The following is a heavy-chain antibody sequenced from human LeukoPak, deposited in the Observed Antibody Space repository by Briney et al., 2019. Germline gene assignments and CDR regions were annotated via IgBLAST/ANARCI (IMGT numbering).Heavy chain of an antibody. Sequence: GGSLRLSCAASGFTFTSHSINWVRQAPGKGLEWVSSISRSSTYIYYADSVKGRFTISRDNAKNSAYLQMNSLRAEDTAIYYCARDYYYYYYMDVWGKGTTVTVSS. V-gene: IGHV3-21*01. CDR1: GFTFTSHS. CDR2: ISRSSTYI. CDR3: ARDYYYYYYMDV. J-gene: IGHJ6*03.